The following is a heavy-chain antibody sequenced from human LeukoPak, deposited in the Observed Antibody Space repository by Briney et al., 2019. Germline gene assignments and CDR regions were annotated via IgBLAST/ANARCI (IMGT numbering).Heavy chain of an antibody. CDR3: ARELSGELDY. CDR2: IYYSGST. CDR1: GGSISSGGYY. D-gene: IGHD3-10*01. Sequence: SETLSLTCTVSGGSISSGGYYWSWIRQHPGKGLEWIGYIYYSGSTYYNPSLKSRATISVDTSKNQFSLKLSSVTAADTAVYYCARELSGELDYWGQGTLVTVSS. V-gene: IGHV4-31*03. J-gene: IGHJ4*02.